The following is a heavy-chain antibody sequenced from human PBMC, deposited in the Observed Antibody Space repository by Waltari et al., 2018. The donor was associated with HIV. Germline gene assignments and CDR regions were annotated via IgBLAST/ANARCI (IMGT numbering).Heavy chain of an antibody. D-gene: IGHD3-10*01. V-gene: IGHV4-38-2*01. CDR3: ARRRGGFDA. J-gene: IGHJ5*02. Sequence: QVQLQESGPGLVKPSETLSLKCDVSGYSISFGFHWGWVRQPPGKGLECIGSIDHRGSTYYNPPLNSRVTISVDLSKNQCSLNLTSVTAADTAVYYCARRRGGFDAWGQGVLAIVSS. CDR1: GYSISFGFH. CDR2: IDHRGST.